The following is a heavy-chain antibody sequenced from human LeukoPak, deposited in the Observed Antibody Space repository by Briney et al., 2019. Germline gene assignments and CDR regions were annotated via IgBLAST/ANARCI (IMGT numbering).Heavy chain of an antibody. J-gene: IGHJ6*03. Sequence: ASVKVSCKASGGTFSSYAISWVRQAPGQGLEWMGGIIPIFGTANYAQKFQGRVTITADESTSTAYMELSSLRSEDTAVYYCASCGGDCYGAGSYYYYMGVWGKGTTVTVSS. V-gene: IGHV1-69*01. CDR1: GGTFSSYA. D-gene: IGHD2-21*01. CDR2: IIPIFGTA. CDR3: ASCGGDCYGAGSYYYYMGV.